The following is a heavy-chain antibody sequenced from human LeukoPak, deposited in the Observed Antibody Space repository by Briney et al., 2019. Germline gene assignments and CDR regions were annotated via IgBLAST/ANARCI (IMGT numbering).Heavy chain of an antibody. J-gene: IGHJ4*02. CDR2: IWYDGSNK. CDR3: AKDLYSYGSSFDY. V-gene: IGHV3-33*06. Sequence: PGGSLRLSCAASGFTFSSYGMHWVRQAPGKGLEWVAVIWYDGSNKYYADSVKGRFTISRDDSKNTLYLQMNSLRAEDTAVYYCAKDLYSYGSSFDYWGQGTLVTVSS. D-gene: IGHD5-18*01. CDR1: GFTFSSYG.